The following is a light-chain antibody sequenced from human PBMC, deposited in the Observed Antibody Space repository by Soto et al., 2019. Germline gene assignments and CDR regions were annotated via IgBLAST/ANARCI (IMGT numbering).Light chain of an antibody. CDR1: RRDIGGYDF. CDR2: EVT. J-gene: IGLJ1*01. CDR3: CSFRSSATYV. Sequence: QSVLIQPPSASGSPGQSVTISCTGTRRDIGGYDFVSWYQQHPGKAPKLLISEVTKRPSGVPDRFSGSKSGNTASLTISGLQSDDEADYYCCSFRSSATYVFGTGTKVTVL. V-gene: IGLV2-8*01.